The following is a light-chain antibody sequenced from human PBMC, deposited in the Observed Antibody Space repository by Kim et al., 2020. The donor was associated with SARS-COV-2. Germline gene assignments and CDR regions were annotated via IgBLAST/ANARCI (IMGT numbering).Light chain of an antibody. CDR2: GAS. Sequence: SPGERATLSCRASQSISSSSLAWYQQKPCQAPRLLIYGASSRATGIPDRFSGSGSGTDFTLTISRLEPEDFAVYYCQQYGSSPLTFGGGTKVDIK. V-gene: IGKV3-20*01. J-gene: IGKJ4*01. CDR1: QSISSSS. CDR3: QQYGSSPLT.